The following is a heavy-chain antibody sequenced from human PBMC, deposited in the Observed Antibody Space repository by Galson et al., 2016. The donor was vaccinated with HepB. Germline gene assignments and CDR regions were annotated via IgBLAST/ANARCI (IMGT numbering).Heavy chain of an antibody. CDR2: IWYDGNNK. Sequence: SLRLSCAASGFTFSSYGMHWVRQAPGKGLEWVAVIWYDGNNKYYADSVKGRFTISRDNSKKMLYLQMNSLRAEDTAIYYCAKDLLPSGAGREDYFDYWGQGTLVIVSS. CDR3: AKDLLPSGAGREDYFDY. J-gene: IGHJ4*02. CDR1: GFTFSSYG. V-gene: IGHV3-33*06. D-gene: IGHD6-19*01.